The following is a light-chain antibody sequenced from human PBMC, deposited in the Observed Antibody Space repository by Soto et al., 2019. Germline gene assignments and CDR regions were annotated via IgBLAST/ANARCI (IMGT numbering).Light chain of an antibody. V-gene: IGKV2-28*01. CDR3: MQALQTPWT. CDR2: LSS. CDR1: QSLLHSNGYYY. Sequence: DIVMTQSPLSLPVTPGEPASISCRSSQSLLHSNGYYYLDWYLQKPGQSPQVLIYLSSHRASGGPDRFSGSGSGTDFTLKISRVEAEDVGVYYCMQALQTPWTFGQGTKVEVK. J-gene: IGKJ1*01.